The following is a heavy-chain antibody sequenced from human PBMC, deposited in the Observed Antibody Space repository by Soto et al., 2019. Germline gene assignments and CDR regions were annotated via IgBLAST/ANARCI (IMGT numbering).Heavy chain of an antibody. CDR1: GFRFSSYA. CDR3: ATSPPLRSPDFLSDYLDS. CDR2: ISGSVGTT. D-gene: IGHD3-3*01. J-gene: IGHJ4*02. V-gene: IGHV3-23*01. Sequence: PGGSLRLSCAASGFRFSSYAMSWIRQAPGKGLEWVSVISGSVGTTYYADSVKGRFTISRDNSKSTLYLQMNSLRAEDTAVYYCATSPPLRSPDFLSDYLDSWRQGTLARVSS.